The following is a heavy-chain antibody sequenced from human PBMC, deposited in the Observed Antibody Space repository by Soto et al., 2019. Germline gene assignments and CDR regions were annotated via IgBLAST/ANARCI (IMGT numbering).Heavy chain of an antibody. CDR3: ARGVAEYSSSEVQH. CDR2: MKSDGSST. CDR1: GFTFSSYW. D-gene: IGHD6-6*01. J-gene: IGHJ1*01. V-gene: IGHV3-74*01. Sequence: EVQLVESGGGLVQPGGSLRLSCAASGFTFSSYWMHWVRQAPGKGLEWVSRMKSDGSSTSYADSVKGRFTISRDNAKNTLYVQMNSLRAEDKAVYYCARGVAEYSSSEVQHWGQGTLVTVSS.